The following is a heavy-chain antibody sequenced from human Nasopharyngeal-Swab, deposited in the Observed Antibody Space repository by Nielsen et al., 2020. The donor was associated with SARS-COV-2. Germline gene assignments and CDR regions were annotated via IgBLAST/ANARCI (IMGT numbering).Heavy chain of an antibody. CDR3: ARFPYSSGWGFDY. D-gene: IGHD6-19*01. J-gene: IGHJ4*02. Sequence: PGKGLEWIGEINHSGSTNYNPSLKSRVTISVDTSKNQFSLKLSSVTAADTAVYYCARFPYSSGWGFDYWGQGTLVTVSS. V-gene: IGHV4-34*01. CDR2: INHSGST.